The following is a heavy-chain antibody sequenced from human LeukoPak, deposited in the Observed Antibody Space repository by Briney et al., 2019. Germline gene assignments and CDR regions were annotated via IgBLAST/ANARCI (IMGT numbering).Heavy chain of an antibody. CDR2: IYYSGST. V-gene: IGHV4-39*07. Sequence: SETLSLTCTVSGGSISSSSYYWGWIRQPPGKGLEWIGSIYYSGSTYYNPSLKSRVTISVDTSKNQFSLKLSSVTAADTAVYYCARDHGSGWTWAYDYWGQGTLVTVSS. D-gene: IGHD6-19*01. CDR3: ARDHGSGWTWAYDY. J-gene: IGHJ4*02. CDR1: GGSISSSSYY.